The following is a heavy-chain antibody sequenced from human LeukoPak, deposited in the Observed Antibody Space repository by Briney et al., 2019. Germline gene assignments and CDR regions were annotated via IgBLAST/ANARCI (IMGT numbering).Heavy chain of an antibody. D-gene: IGHD5-18*01. J-gene: IGHJ5*02. CDR2: IRYDGSNK. CDR1: GFTFSSYG. V-gene: IGHV3-30*02. CDR3: AREEVAVTRGGWFDP. Sequence: PGGSLRLSCAASGFTFSSYGMHWVRQAPGKGLEWVAFIRYDGSNKYYADSVKGRFTISRDNSKNTLYLQMNSLRAEDTAVYYCAREEVAVTRGGWFDPWGQGTLVTVSS.